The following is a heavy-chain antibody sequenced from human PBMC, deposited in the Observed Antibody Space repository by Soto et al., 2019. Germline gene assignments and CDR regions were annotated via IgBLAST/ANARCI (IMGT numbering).Heavy chain of an antibody. V-gene: IGHV3-23*01. J-gene: IGHJ6*02. CDR1: GFTFSSYA. CDR2: ISGSGGST. CDR3: AKVRIQLWSSTRVYYYGMDV. D-gene: IGHD5-18*01. Sequence: PGGSLRLSCAASGFTFSSYAMSWVRQAPGKGLERVSAISGSGGSTYYADSVKGRFTISRDNSKNTLYLQMNSLRAEDTAVYYCAKVRIQLWSSTRVYYYGMDVWGQGTTVTVSS.